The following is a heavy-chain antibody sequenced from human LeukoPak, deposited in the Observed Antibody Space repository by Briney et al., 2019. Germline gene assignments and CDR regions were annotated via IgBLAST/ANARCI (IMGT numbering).Heavy chain of an antibody. CDR1: GGSISSSSYY. Sequence: SETLSLTCTVSGGSISSSSYYWGWIRQPPGKGLEWIGSIYYSGRTYYNPSLKSRVTISVDTSKNQFSLKLSSVTAADTAVYYCARDGLRFLEWLPYGSFDYWGQGTLVTVSS. CDR2: IYYSGRT. D-gene: IGHD3-3*01. V-gene: IGHV4-39*07. CDR3: ARDGLRFLEWLPYGSFDY. J-gene: IGHJ4*02.